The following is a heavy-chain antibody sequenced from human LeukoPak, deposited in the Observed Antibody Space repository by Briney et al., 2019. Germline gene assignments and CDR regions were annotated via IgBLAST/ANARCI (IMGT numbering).Heavy chain of an antibody. V-gene: IGHV3-23*01. CDR3: AKIMFSGYYFDY. J-gene: IGHJ4*02. CDR2: ISGSGGST. Sequence: AGGPLRLSCAASGFTFSSYAMSWVRQAPGKGLEWVSAISGSGGSTYYADSVKGRFTISRDNSKNTLYLQMNSLRAEDTAVYYCAKIMFSGYYFDYWGQGTLVTVSS. CDR1: GFTFSSYA. D-gene: IGHD3/OR15-3a*01.